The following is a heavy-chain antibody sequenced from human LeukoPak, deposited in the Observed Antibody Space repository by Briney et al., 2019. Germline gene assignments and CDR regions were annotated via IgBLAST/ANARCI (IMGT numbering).Heavy chain of an antibody. J-gene: IGHJ3*01. Sequence: ASVKVSCKASGYTFTNYGITWVRQAPGRGLEWMGWISAYNGNTNYAQKFQGRVTMTTDTSSTTAYMELRSLISDDTAVYYCARPTRRFGELFDAFDFWGQGTMVTVSS. CDR3: ARPTRRFGELFDAFDF. CDR2: ISAYNGNT. CDR1: GYTFTNYG. V-gene: IGHV1-18*01. D-gene: IGHD3-10*01.